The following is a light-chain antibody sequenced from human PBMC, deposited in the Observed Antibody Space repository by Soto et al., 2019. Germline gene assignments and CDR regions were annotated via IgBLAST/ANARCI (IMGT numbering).Light chain of an antibody. CDR2: GAS. Sequence: EIVLTQSPGTLSLSPGERATLSCRASQSVSSSYLAWYQQKPGQAPRLLIYGASSRATGIPDRFSGSGSGTDFTLTISRPEPEDFAVYYCHQYDNSPLTFGGGTKVEIK. V-gene: IGKV3-20*01. J-gene: IGKJ4*01. CDR3: HQYDNSPLT. CDR1: QSVSSSY.